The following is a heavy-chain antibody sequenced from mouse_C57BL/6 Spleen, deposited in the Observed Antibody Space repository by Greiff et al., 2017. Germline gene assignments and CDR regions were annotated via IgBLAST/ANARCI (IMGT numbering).Heavy chain of an antibody. CDR3: TGRGYYGSSWFDY. CDR2: IRLKSDNYAT. D-gene: IGHD1-1*01. J-gene: IGHJ2*01. CDR1: GFTFSNYW. Sequence: EVQLVESGGGLVQPGGSLKLSCVASGFTFSNYWMNWVRQSPEKGLEWVAQIRLKSDNYATHYAESVKGRFTISRDDSKSSVYLQMTNLRAEDTGIYYCTGRGYYGSSWFDYWGQGTTLTVSS. V-gene: IGHV6-3*01.